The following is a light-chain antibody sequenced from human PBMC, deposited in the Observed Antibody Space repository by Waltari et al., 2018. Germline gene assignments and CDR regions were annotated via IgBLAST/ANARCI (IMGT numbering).Light chain of an antibody. CDR2: RAS. CDR1: QSVSTSH. Sequence: EIVLTQSQGTLSLSPGDRATLSCRASQSVSTSHLAWYQQKPGLAPRLLIYRASSRATGIPDRFSGSGSGADFTLTISRLEPEDFAVYYCQYYGSSLFTFGPGTKVDIK. CDR3: QYYGSSLFT. V-gene: IGKV3-20*01. J-gene: IGKJ3*01.